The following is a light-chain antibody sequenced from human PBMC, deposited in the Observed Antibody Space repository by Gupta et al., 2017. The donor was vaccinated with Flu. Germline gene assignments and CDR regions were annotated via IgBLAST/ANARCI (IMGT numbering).Light chain of an antibody. V-gene: IGKV3-15*01. CDR3: QHYNNWPAT. CDR2: GAS. J-gene: IGKJ1*01. Sequence: EIVMTQSPATLSVSPGERATLSCRASQSVRSNLAWYQQKPGQTPRLLIYGASTRPTGVPARFSGSGSGTEFSLTISSLQSEDSAVYYCQHYNNWPATFGQGTKV. CDR1: QSVRSN.